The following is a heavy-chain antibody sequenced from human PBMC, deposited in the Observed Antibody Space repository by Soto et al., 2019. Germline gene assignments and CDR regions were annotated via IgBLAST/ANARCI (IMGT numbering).Heavy chain of an antibody. D-gene: IGHD3-10*01. CDR1: GGSISSGDYY. J-gene: IGHJ4*02. V-gene: IGHV4-30-4*01. Sequence: QVQLQESGPGLVKPSQTLSLTCIVSGGSISSGDYYWSWIRQPPGKGLEWIGYIHYSGSTHYNPSLKSRVTISVDTSKNQFSLKLSSVTAADTAMYYCAREGGAFGAPFDCWGQGTLVPVSS. CDR3: AREGGAFGAPFDC. CDR2: IHYSGST.